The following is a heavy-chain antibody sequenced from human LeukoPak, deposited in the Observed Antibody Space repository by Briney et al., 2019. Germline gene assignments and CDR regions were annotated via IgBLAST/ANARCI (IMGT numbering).Heavy chain of an antibody. Sequence: GGSLRLSCAASGFTFTNAWMTWPRHGPGKGLEWVGCIKSKTSGEITDHAAPVKGRFTISRDDSKNTLYLRMNDLKIEDTAVYYCSTEPDEEVAAYYGLDVWGKGTTVTVS. CDR3: STEPDEEVAAYYGLDV. D-gene: IGHD2-15*01. CDR2: IKSKTSGEIT. J-gene: IGHJ6*04. V-gene: IGHV3-15*01. CDR1: GFTFTNAW.